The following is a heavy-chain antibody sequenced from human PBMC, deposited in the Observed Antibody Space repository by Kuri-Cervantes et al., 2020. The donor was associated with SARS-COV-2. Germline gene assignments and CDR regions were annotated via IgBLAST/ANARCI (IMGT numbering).Heavy chain of an antibody. Sequence: ASVKVSCKASGDTFSSSYIHWVRQAPGQGLEWMGWINPNSGGTNYAQKFQGRVTMTRDTSISTAYMELSRLRSDDTAVYYCAREMCSSTSCYTPLGENYYYYGMDVWGQGTTVTVSS. CDR1: GDTFSSSY. J-gene: IGHJ6*02. CDR2: INPNSGGT. CDR3: AREMCSSTSCYTPLGENYYYYGMDV. D-gene: IGHD2-2*02. V-gene: IGHV1-2*02.